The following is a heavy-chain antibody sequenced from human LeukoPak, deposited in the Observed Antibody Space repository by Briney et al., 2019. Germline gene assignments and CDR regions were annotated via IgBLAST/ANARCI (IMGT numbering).Heavy chain of an antibody. V-gene: IGHV1-46*01. CDR3: ARGFSSWYFAFDI. Sequence: ASVKVSGMASGYTFTSCYMHWVRPAPGQGLEWMRIINPSGGSTSYAQKFQGRVTMTRDTSTSTVYMELSSMRSEDTAVYYCARGFSSWYFAFDIWGQGTMVTVSS. J-gene: IGHJ3*02. CDR1: GYTFTSCY. CDR2: INPSGGST. D-gene: IGHD6-13*01.